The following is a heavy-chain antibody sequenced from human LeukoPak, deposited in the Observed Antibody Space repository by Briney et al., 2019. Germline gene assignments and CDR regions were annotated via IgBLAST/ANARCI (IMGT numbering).Heavy chain of an antibody. CDR2: INHSGST. V-gene: IGHV4-34*01. CDR3: ARITYDYVWGSYRNDY. D-gene: IGHD3-16*02. CDR1: GGSFSGYY. J-gene: IGHJ4*02. Sequence: SETLFLTCAVYGGSFSGYYWSWIRQPPGKGLEWIGEINHSGSTNYNPSPKSRVTISVDTSKNQFSLKLSSVTAADTAVYYCARITYDYVWGSYRNDYWGQGTLVTVSS.